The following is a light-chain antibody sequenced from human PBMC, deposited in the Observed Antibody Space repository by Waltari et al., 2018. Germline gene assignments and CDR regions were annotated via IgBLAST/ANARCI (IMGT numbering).Light chain of an antibody. V-gene: IGLV2-14*03. J-gene: IGLJ1*01. Sequence: QSALTQPASVPGSLGQSITISCTGTYSDVGRYNYVSWYQQHPGKAPKLVIFDVSNRPSGVSNLFSVSKSGNTASLSISGLQAEDEADYYCCSYTDRSTYVFGTGTKVTVL. CDR2: DVS. CDR3: CSYTDRSTYV. CDR1: YSDVGRYNY.